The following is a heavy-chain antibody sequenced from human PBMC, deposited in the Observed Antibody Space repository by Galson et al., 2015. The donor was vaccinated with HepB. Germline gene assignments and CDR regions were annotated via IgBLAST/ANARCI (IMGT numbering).Heavy chain of an antibody. CDR2: IYYSGST. Sequence: ETLSLTCTVSGGSISSYYWSWIRQPPGKGLEWIGYIYYSGSTNYNPSLKSRVTISVDTSRNQFSLKLSSVTAADTAVYYCAGSSGWGSYDYWGQGTLVTVSS. J-gene: IGHJ4*02. D-gene: IGHD6-19*01. V-gene: IGHV4-59*01. CDR1: GGSISSYY. CDR3: AGSSGWGSYDY.